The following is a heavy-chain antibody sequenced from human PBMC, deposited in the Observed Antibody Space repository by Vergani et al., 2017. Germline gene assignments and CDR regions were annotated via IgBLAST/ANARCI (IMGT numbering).Heavy chain of an antibody. Sequence: EVQLLESGGGLVQPGGSLRLSCAASGFTVSSNYMSWVRQAPGKGLEWVSVIYSGGSTYYADSVKGRFTISRDNSKNTLYLQMNSLRAEDTAVYYCARERITIFGSYYYYYYGMDVWGQGTTVTVSS. D-gene: IGHD3-3*01. CDR3: ARERITIFGSYYYYYYGMDV. CDR1: GFTVSSNY. J-gene: IGHJ6*02. V-gene: IGHV3-66*01. CDR2: IYSGGST.